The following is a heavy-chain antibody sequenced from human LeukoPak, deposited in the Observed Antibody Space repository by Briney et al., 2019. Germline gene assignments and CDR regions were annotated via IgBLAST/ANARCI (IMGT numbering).Heavy chain of an antibody. CDR3: AREVVVAATPAKNWFDP. CDR2: INHSGST. V-gene: IGHV4-34*01. D-gene: IGHD2-15*01. Sequence: SETLSLTCAVYGGSFSGYYWSWIRQPPGKGLEWIGEINHSGSTNYNPSLKSRVTISVDTSKNQFSLKLSSVTAADAAVYYCAREVVVAATPAKNWFDPWGQGTLVTVSS. CDR1: GGSFSGYY. J-gene: IGHJ5*02.